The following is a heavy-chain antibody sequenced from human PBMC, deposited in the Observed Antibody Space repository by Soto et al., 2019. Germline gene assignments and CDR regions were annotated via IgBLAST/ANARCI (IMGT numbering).Heavy chain of an antibody. CDR1: GYTFTSYD. CDR2: MNPNSGNT. CDR3: ARVPIAAPHYYGMDV. D-gene: IGHD6-6*01. J-gene: IGHJ6*02. Sequence: ASVKVSCKASGYTFTSYDINWVRQATGQGLEWMGWMNPNSGNTGYAQKFQGRVTMTRNTSISTAYMELSSLRSEDTAVYYCARVPIAAPHYYGMDVWGQGTTVTVSS. V-gene: IGHV1-8*01.